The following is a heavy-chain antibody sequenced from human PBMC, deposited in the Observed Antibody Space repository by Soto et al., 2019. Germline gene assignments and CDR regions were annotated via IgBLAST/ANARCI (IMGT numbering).Heavy chain of an antibody. CDR3: ARDRLRYNWNDFPYYYYGMDV. Sequence: QVQLVESGGSVDQPGRSLRLSCAASGFTFSSYAMHWVRQAPGKGLEWVAVISYDGSNKYYADSVKGRFTISRDNSKNTLYLQMNSLRAEDTAVYYCARDRLRYNWNDFPYYYYGMDVWGQGTTVTVSS. J-gene: IGHJ6*02. V-gene: IGHV3-30-3*01. CDR1: GFTFSSYA. CDR2: ISYDGSNK. D-gene: IGHD1-1*01.